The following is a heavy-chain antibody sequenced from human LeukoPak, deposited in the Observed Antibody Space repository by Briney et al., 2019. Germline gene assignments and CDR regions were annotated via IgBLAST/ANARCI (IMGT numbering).Heavy chain of an antibody. Sequence: PGGSLRLSCAASGFTFSSYAMSWVRQAPGKGLEWASAISGSGGSTYYADSVKGRFTISRDNSKNTLYLQMNSLGAEDTAVYYCAKVGYYYDSSGYSSPGFDYWGQGTLVTVSS. CDR2: ISGSGGST. V-gene: IGHV3-23*01. D-gene: IGHD3-22*01. CDR3: AKVGYYYDSSGYSSPGFDY. J-gene: IGHJ4*02. CDR1: GFTFSSYA.